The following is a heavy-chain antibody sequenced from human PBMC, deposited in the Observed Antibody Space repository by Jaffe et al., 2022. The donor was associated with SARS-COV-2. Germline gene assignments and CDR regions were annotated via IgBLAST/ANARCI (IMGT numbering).Heavy chain of an antibody. CDR3: TTDVFDYGDPRSL. CDR2: IKSKTDGGTT. D-gene: IGHD4-17*01. CDR1: GFTFSNAW. J-gene: IGHJ4*02. V-gene: IGHV3-15*01. Sequence: EVQLVESGGGLVKPGGSLRLSCAASGFTFSNAWMSWVRQAPGKGLEWVGRIKSKTDGGTTDYAAPVKGRFTISRDDSKNTLYLQMNSLKTEDTAVYYCTTDVFDYGDPRSLWGQGTLVTVSS.